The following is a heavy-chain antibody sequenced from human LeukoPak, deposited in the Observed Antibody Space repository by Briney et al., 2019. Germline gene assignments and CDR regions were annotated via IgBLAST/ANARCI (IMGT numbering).Heavy chain of an antibody. Sequence: PGGSLRLSCAASGFTFSNYSINWVRQAPGKGLEWVSYISSNSSTTYYADSVKGRFTISRDNAKNSLYLQMISLRAEDTAVYYRARDRLGGTCNFDYWGEGDLVTVSS. D-gene: IGHD2-15*01. CDR1: GFTFSNYS. CDR3: ARDRLGGTCNFDY. V-gene: IGHV3-48*01. CDR2: ISSNSSTT. J-gene: IGHJ4*02.